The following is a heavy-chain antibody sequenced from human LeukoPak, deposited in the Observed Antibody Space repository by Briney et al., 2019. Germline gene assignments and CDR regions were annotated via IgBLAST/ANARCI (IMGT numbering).Heavy chain of an antibody. V-gene: IGHV1-18*01. J-gene: IGHJ4*02. CDR2: ISAYNGNT. CDR3: ARDVGTTVTTLCDY. Sequence: GASVKVSCKASGYIFTSYGISWVRQAPGQGLEWMGWISAYNGNTNYAQKLQGRVTMTTDTSTSTAYMELRSLRSDDTAVYYCARDVGTTVTTLCDYWGQGTLVTVSS. D-gene: IGHD4-17*01. CDR1: GYIFTSYG.